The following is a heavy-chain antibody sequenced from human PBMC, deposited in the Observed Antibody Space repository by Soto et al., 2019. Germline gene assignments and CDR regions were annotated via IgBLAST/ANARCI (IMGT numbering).Heavy chain of an antibody. CDR2: ITSSGDSI. J-gene: IGHJ4*02. CDR3: AKSPNFYCSSPNCYKYYFDH. Sequence: EVQLLESGGGSVHPGGSLRLACAASGFRFSDYSMNWVRQAPGKGLEWVSYITSSGDSIYYADSVKGRFTVSRDNAKNTLYLQMNSLRPEDTAVYYCAKSPNFYCSSPNCYKYYFDHWGQGTRVTVSS. D-gene: IGHD2-2*02. CDR1: GFRFSDYS. V-gene: IGHV3-48*01.